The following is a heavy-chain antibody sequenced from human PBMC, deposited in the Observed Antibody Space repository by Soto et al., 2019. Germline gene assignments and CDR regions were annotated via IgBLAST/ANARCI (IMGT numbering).Heavy chain of an antibody. V-gene: IGHV3-30*18. Sequence: GGPLRLSFAPSPVTSGSYGMGCLHTAPSKGQECVAVISYDESNKYYVDSVKGRFTISRDKTKNKLYLQMNSLRAEDTALYYCAKSPPPNDFWNGYHWGQGTLVTVSS. J-gene: IGHJ5*02. CDR2: ISYDESNK. CDR1: PVTSGSYG. D-gene: IGHD3-3*01. CDR3: AKSPPPNDFWNGYH.